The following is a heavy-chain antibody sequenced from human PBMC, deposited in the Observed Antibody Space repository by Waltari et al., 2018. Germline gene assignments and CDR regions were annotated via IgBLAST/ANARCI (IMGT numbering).Heavy chain of an antibody. V-gene: IGHV4-38-2*01. CDR1: GYSISSGYY. CDR2: IYHSGST. J-gene: IGHJ1*01. D-gene: IGHD1-26*01. CDR3: ARGGYSGSYYDGEYFQH. Sequence: QVQLQESGPGLVKPSETLSLTCAVSGYSISSGYYWGWIRQPPGKGLEWIGSIYHSGSTYYNPSLKSRVTISVDTSKNQFSLKLSSVTAADTAVYYCARGGYSGSYYDGEYFQHWGQGTLVTVSS.